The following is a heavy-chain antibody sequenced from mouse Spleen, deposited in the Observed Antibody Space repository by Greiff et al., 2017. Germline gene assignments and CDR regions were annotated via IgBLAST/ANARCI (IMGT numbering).Heavy chain of an antibody. V-gene: IGHV3-1*01. CDR2: ISYSGST. D-gene: IGHD2-1*01. CDR1: GYSITSGYD. CDR3: ARDGNFYFDY. Sequence: ESGPGMVKPSQSLSLTCTVTGYSITSGYDWHWIRHFPGNKLEWMGYISYSGSTNYNPSLKSRISITHDTSKNHFFLKLNSVTTEDTATYYCARDGNFYFDYWGHGTTLTVSS. J-gene: IGHJ2*01.